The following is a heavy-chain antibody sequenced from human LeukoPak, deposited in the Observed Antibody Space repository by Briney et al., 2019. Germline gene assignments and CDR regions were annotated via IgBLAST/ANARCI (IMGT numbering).Heavy chain of an antibody. Sequence: QPGRSLRLSCAASGFTFTTFGIHWVRQAPSKGLEWVAAISPHGNIECYTDSVKGRFTISRDNSKNMMYLQVNSLRGEDSAVYYCAKINNNDDYWGQGNLVTVSS. CDR3: AKINNNDDY. CDR1: GFTFTTFG. V-gene: IGHV3-30*18. CDR2: ISPHGNIE. D-gene: IGHD1/OR15-1a*01. J-gene: IGHJ4*02.